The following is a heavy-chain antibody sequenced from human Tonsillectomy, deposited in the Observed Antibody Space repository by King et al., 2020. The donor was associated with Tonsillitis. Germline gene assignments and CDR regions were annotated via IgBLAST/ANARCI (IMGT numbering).Heavy chain of an antibody. CDR1: GGSFSGYY. Sequence: QLQQWGAGLLKPSETLSLTCAVYGGSFSGYYWSWIRQPPGKGLEWIGEINNSGSTNYNPSLKSRVTISVDTSKNQFSLKLSSVTAADTAVYCFARGLSLVGVVVPAAIPDYWGQGTLVTVSS. D-gene: IGHD2-2*02. CDR2: INNSGST. CDR3: ARGLSLVGVVVPAAIPDY. V-gene: IGHV4-34*01. J-gene: IGHJ4*02.